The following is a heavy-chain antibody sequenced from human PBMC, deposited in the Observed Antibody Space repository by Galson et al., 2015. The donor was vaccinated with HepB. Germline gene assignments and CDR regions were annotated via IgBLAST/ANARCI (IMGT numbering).Heavy chain of an antibody. CDR3: AREPSGTYYTDQ. CDR1: EFIFSNFH. Sequence: SLRLSCAASEFIFSNFHMNWVRQAPGKGLEWVSYISSGGNYRYYADSVKGRFTISRDNARASLYLQMNSLRAEDTAVYYCAREPSGTYYTDQWGQGTLVTVSS. D-gene: IGHD1-26*01. CDR2: ISSGGNYR. J-gene: IGHJ4*02. V-gene: IGHV3-21*01.